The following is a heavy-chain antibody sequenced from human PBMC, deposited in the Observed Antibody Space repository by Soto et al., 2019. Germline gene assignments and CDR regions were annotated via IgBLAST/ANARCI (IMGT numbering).Heavy chain of an antibody. J-gene: IGHJ5*02. V-gene: IGHV4-34*01. CDR1: GGSFSCYY. CDR2: INHSGST. D-gene: IGHD2-2*02. Sequence: SETLSLTCAVYGGSFSCYYWSWIRQPPGKGLEWIGEINHSGSTNYNPSLKSRVTISVDTSKNQFSLKLSSVTAADTAVYYCASLGVVPAAIRNHNWFDPWGQGTLVTVSS. CDR3: ASLGVVPAAIRNHNWFDP.